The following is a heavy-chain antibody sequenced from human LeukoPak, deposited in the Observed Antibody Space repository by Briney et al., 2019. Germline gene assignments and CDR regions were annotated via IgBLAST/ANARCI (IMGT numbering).Heavy chain of an antibody. CDR1: GFTFSSYS. Sequence: PGGSLRLSCAASGFTFSSYSMNWVRQAPGKGLEWVSSISSSSSYIYYADSVKGRFTISRDNAKNSLYLQMNSLRAEDTAVYYCARDGSRYYDSSGRCLDYWGQGTLVTVSS. J-gene: IGHJ4*02. D-gene: IGHD3-22*01. V-gene: IGHV3-21*01. CDR3: ARDGSRYYDSSGRCLDY. CDR2: ISSSSSYI.